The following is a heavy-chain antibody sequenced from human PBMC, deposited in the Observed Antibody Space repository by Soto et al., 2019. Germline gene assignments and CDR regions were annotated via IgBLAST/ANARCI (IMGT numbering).Heavy chain of an antibody. V-gene: IGHV3-30-3*01. D-gene: IGHD6-19*01. CDR2: ISYDGSNK. J-gene: IGHJ4*02. CDR1: GFTFSSHA. CDR3: VRDRVVAGIGEVDY. Sequence: QVQLEECGGGVVQPGRSLRLSCAASGFTFSSHAMHWVRQAPGKGLEWVAVISYDGSNKYYADSVKGRFTISRDNSKNTLHLQMDSLRPEDTAVYHCVRDRVVAGIGEVDYWGQGTLVTVSS.